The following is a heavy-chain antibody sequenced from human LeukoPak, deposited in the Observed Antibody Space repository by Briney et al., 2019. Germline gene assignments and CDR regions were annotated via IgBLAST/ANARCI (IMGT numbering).Heavy chain of an antibody. CDR2: ISAYNGNT. CDR1: GYTFTSYG. Sequence: ASVKVSCKASGYTFTSYGISWVRQAPGQGLEWMGWISAYNGNTNYAQRLQGRVTMTTDTSTSTAYMELRSLRSDDTAVYYCARSDYVWGSSFWWGQGTLVTVSS. D-gene: IGHD3-16*01. CDR3: ARSDYVWGSSFW. J-gene: IGHJ4*02. V-gene: IGHV1-18*01.